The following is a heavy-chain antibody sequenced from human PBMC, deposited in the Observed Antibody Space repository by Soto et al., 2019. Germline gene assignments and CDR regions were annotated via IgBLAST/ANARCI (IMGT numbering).Heavy chain of an antibody. J-gene: IGHJ3*02. D-gene: IGHD2-15*01. CDR3: AKLRRNGGNDAFDI. V-gene: IGHV1-69*13. CDR1: GGTFSSYA. Sequence: SVKVSRKASGGTFSSYAISWVRQAPGQGLEWMGGIIPIFGTANYAQKFQGRVTITADESTSTAYMELSSLRSEDTAVYYCAKLRRNGGNDAFDIWGQGTMVTVSS. CDR2: IIPIFGTA.